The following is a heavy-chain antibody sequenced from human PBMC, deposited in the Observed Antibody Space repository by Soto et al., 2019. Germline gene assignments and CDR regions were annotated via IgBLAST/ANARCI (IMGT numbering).Heavy chain of an antibody. D-gene: IGHD1-20*01. CDR1: GYTFTSYG. CDR2: ISAYNGNT. J-gene: IGHJ6*02. Sequence: QVQLVQSGAEVKKPGASVKVSCKASGYTFTSYGISWVRQAPGQGLEWMGWISAYNGNTNYAQKLQGRVTTTTDTATSTAYMELRSLRSDDTAVYYCARRPLTGTRGRYNYYGMDVWGQGTTVTVSS. V-gene: IGHV1-18*01. CDR3: ARRPLTGTRGRYNYYGMDV.